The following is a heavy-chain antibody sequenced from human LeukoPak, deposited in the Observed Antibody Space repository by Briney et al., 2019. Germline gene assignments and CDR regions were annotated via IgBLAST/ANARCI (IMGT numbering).Heavy chain of an antibody. D-gene: IGHD4-17*01. CDR3: ARMGSYGDEKEGYYYCGMDV. Sequence: GASVKVSCKASGYTFTGYFMHWVRQAPGQGLEWMGWINPNSGGTNYAQKFQGRVTMTMDTSISTAYMELSRLRSDDTAVYYCARMGSYGDEKEGYYYCGMDVWGQGTTVTVSS. CDR2: INPNSGGT. J-gene: IGHJ6*02. V-gene: IGHV1-2*02. CDR1: GYTFTGYF.